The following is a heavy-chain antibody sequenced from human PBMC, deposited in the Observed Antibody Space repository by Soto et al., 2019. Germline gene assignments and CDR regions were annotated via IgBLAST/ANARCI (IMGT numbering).Heavy chain of an antibody. V-gene: IGHV4-39*01. CDR3: ARLELPYYYYYYMDV. Sequence: QLQLQESGPGLVKPSETLSLTCTVSGGSISSSSYYWGWIRQPPGKGLEWIGSIYYSGSTYYNPSLKSRVTISVDTSKNQFSLKLSSVTAADTAVYYCARLELPYYYYYYMDVWGKGTTVTVSS. CDR1: GGSISSSSYY. CDR2: IYYSGST. J-gene: IGHJ6*03. D-gene: IGHD1-7*01.